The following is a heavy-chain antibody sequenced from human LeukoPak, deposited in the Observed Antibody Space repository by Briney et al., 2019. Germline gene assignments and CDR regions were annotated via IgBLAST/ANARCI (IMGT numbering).Heavy chain of an antibody. CDR2: INWNGGTT. J-gene: IGHJ4*02. V-gene: IGHV3-20*04. CDR1: GLTFDDYG. D-gene: IGHD1-26*01. CDR3: ARNSGANVYTYSFQY. Sequence: GGSLRLSCVASGLTFDDYGMSWVRQAPGKGLEWVSGINWNGGTTTYADSVKGRFTISRDNAKNFLYLQMNSLRVEDTAFYYCARNSGANVYTYSFQYWGRGTLVTVSS.